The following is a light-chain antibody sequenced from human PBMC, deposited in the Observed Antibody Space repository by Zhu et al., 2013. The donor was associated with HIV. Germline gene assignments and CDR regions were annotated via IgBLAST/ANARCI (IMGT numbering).Light chain of an antibody. CDR3: QQYGVSPPT. V-gene: IGKV3-20*01. CDR1: RPVTTDF. J-gene: IGKJ1*01. Sequence: ILLTQTPGTLSLSPGDRATLSCRASRPVTTDFLAWYQQKPGQSPSLLISAASRRATGIPDRFAGSGSGTDFTLTISRLEPEDSAVYYCQQYGVSPPTFGQGTKV. CDR2: AAS.